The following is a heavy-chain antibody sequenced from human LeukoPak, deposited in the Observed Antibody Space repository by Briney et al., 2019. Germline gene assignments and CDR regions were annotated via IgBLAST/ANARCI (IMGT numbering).Heavy chain of an antibody. J-gene: IGHJ5*02. CDR3: PRRYCSGGSCYSDGDRFDP. D-gene: IGHD2-15*01. Sequence: PSEALSLTCTVSGGSISSYYWSWIRQPPGKGLEGIGYIYTRGSTNYNPSLKSRVPISVDTSKNQFSLKLRSVTAADTAVYYCPRRYCSGGSCYSDGDRFDPWGQGTLVTVSS. V-gene: IGHV4-4*09. CDR1: GGSISSYY. CDR2: IYTRGST.